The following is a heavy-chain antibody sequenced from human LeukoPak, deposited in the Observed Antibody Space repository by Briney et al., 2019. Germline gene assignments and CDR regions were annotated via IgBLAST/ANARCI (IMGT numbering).Heavy chain of an antibody. CDR1: GFTFSSYS. D-gene: IGHD3-22*01. V-gene: IGHV3-23*01. J-gene: IGHJ4*02. CDR3: AKDQGYYYDSSGYYYY. Sequence: GGSLRLSCAASGFTFSSYSMNWVRQAPGKGLEWVSAISGSGGSTYYADSVKGRFTISRDNSKNTLYLQMNSLRAEDTAVYYCAKDQGYYYDSSGYYYYWGQGTLSPSPQ. CDR2: ISGSGGST.